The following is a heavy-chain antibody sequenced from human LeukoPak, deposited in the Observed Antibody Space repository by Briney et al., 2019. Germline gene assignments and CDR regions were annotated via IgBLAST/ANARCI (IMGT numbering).Heavy chain of an antibody. CDR3: ARGRVGIPAAPYFDY. CDR2: IYTGDSDT. V-gene: IGHV5-51*01. J-gene: IGHJ4*02. Sequence: GESLKLSCKGSGYSYTSYWIGWVRQMPGKGLEWMGIIYTGDSDTRYGPCFQGQVTIAADKSISTAYLQWSSLTASDTAMYCCARGRVGIPAAPYFDYWGQGTLVTVSS. D-gene: IGHD2-2*01. CDR1: GYSYTSYW.